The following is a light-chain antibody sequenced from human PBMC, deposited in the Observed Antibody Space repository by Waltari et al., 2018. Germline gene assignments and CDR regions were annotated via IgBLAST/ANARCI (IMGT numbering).Light chain of an antibody. V-gene: IGLV2-14*03. J-gene: IGLJ1*01. CDR3: SSYTSSSTPGV. Sequence: QSALTQPASVSGSPGQSIPLSCPASSSDVGGYNYVSWYQQHPGTAPKLLISDVRNRPSGVSTRFSGSKSGNTASLTISGLQADDEADYYCSSYTSSSTPGVFGTGTKVTVL. CDR1: SSDVGGYNY. CDR2: DVR.